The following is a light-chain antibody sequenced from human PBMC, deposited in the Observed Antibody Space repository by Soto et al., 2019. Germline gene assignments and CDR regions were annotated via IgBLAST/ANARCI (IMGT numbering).Light chain of an antibody. CDR2: ASS. V-gene: IGKV1-12*01. CDR1: QGISSW. CDR3: LQDYNYPIT. Sequence: DIHMTQSPSSVSASVGDRVTITCRASQGISSWLAWYQQKPGKAPNLLIYASSSLQSGVPSRFSGSGSGTGFTLTISSLQPEDSATYYCLQDYNYPITFGQGTRLEI. J-gene: IGKJ5*01.